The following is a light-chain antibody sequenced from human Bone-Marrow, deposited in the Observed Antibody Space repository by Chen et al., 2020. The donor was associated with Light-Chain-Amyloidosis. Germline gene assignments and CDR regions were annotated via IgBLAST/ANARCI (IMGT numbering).Light chain of an antibody. CDR3: QVWDRSSDRPV. Sequence: SYVLTPPSSVSVAPGPTATIACGGNNIGSTSVHWYQQTPGQAPLLVVYDDSDRPPGIPERLSGSNSGNTATLTISRVEAGDEADYYCQVWDRSSDRPVFGGGTKLTVL. V-gene: IGLV3-21*02. J-gene: IGLJ3*02. CDR1: NIGSTS. CDR2: DDS.